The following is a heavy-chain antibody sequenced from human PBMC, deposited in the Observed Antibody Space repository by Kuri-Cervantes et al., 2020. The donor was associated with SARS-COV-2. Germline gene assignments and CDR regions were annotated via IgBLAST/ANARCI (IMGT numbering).Heavy chain of an antibody. CDR1: GGSFSGYY. D-gene: IGHD2-2*01. CDR3: ARGRIAVVPAAKAFDP. V-gene: IGHV4-34*01. Sequence: SQTLSLTCAVYGGSFSGYYWSWIRQPPGKGLEWIGEISHSGSTNYNPSLKSRVTISVDTSKNQFSLKLSSVTAADTAVYYCARGRIAVVPAAKAFDPRGQGTLVTISS. J-gene: IGHJ5*02. CDR2: ISHSGST.